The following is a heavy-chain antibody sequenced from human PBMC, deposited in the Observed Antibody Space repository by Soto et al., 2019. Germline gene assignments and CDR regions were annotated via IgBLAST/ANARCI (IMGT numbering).Heavy chain of an antibody. CDR3: AKDPTPHFDL. Sequence: QVQLVESGGGVVQPGRSLRLSCAASGFTFSSYAMHWVRQAPGKGLEWVAVISYDGSNKYYADSVKGRFTISRDNSKNTLYLQMNSLRAEDTAVYYCAKDPTPHFDLWGRGTLVTVSS. J-gene: IGHJ2*01. CDR2: ISYDGSNK. V-gene: IGHV3-30*04. CDR1: GFTFSSYA. D-gene: IGHD2-15*01.